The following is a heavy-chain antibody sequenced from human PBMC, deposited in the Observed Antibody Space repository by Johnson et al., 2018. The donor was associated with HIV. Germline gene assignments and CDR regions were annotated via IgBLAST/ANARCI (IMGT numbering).Heavy chain of an antibody. V-gene: IGHV3-11*04. J-gene: IGHJ3*02. CDR2: ISSSGGTI. CDR1: GFTFSDYY. D-gene: IGHD1-26*01. Sequence: QVQLVESGGGLVKPGGSLRLSCAASGFTFSDYYMNWIRQAPGKGLEWVSYISSSGGTIYYADSVKGRFTISSDNAKNSLYLQMNSLRAEDTAVYYCARELVGSSMADAFDIWGQGTMVTVSS. CDR3: ARELVGSSMADAFDI.